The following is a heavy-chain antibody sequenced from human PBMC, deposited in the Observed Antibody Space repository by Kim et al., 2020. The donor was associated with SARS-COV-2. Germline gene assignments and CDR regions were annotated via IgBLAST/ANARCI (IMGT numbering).Heavy chain of an antibody. J-gene: IGHJ4*02. Sequence: SPSFQGHVTISADKSIRTAYLQWSSLKASDTAMYYCARHGSILTGYPFDYWGQGTLVTVSS. D-gene: IGHD3-9*01. CDR3: ARHGSILTGYPFDY. V-gene: IGHV5-10-1*01.